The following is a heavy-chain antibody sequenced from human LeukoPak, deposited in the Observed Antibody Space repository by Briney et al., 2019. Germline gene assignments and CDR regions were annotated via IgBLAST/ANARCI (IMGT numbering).Heavy chain of an antibody. V-gene: IGHV3-7*03. Sequence: GGSLRLSCAASGFTFSSFWMSWVRQAPGKGLEWVANIRKDGRLQYYVDSVEGRFTISRDNAKNSLYLQMNTLRADDTAVYYCTRVSGGYDMSDYWGQGTLVTVSS. CDR2: IRKDGRLQ. CDR1: GFTFSSFW. CDR3: TRVSGGYDMSDY. D-gene: IGHD3-9*01. J-gene: IGHJ4*02.